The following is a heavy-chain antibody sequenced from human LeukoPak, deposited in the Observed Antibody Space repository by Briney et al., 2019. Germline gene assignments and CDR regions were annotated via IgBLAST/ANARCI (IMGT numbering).Heavy chain of an antibody. CDR3: ARDVIPGYTTGWVAFDI. CDR2: ISTGGSTI. V-gene: IGHV3-11*01. J-gene: IGHJ3*02. D-gene: IGHD6-19*01. Sequence: PGGSLRLSCAASGFTFSDYYMSWIRQAPGKGLEWVSFISTGGSTIYYADSVKGRFTISRDNAKNSLYLQMNSLRAEDTALYYCARDVIPGYTTGWVAFDIWGQGTMVTVPS. CDR1: GFTFSDYY.